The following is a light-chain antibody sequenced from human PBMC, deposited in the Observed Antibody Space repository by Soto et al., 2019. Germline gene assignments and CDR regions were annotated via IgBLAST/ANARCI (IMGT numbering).Light chain of an antibody. V-gene: IGKV1-39*01. CDR2: TAS. Sequence: DIQMTQSPSSLSAYVGDRVTITCRASQRISAYLNWYQHKPGKAPRLLIYTASGLQSGVPSRFSGSGSGTDFTLTISSLQPEDFATYYCQQSYNNPLTFGGGTKVDIK. CDR1: QRISAY. J-gene: IGKJ4*01. CDR3: QQSYNNPLT.